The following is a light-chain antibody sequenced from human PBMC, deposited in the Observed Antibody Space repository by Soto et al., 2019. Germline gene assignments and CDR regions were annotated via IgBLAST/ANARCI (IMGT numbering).Light chain of an antibody. CDR3: QQRSNWPPKYT. CDR2: DAS. CDR1: QIVTSY. V-gene: IGKV3-11*01. J-gene: IGKJ2*01. Sequence: EIVLTQSPATLSLSPGERATLSCRASQIVTSYLAWYQQKPGQAPRLLIYDASNRATGIPARFSGSGSGTDFTLPISSLEPEDFAVYYCQQRSNWPPKYTFGQGTKLEIK.